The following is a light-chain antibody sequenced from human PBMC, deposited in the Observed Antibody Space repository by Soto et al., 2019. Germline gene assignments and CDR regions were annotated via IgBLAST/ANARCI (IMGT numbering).Light chain of an antibody. J-gene: IGKJ1*01. CDR3: QQYNNWPRT. CDR1: QSVSSN. V-gene: IGKV3-15*01. CDR2: GAS. Sequence: EIVMTPSPATLSVSPLERANLSCRASQSVSSNLAWYQQKPGQAPRLLIYGASTRATGIPARFSGSGSGTEFTLTISSLQSEDFAVYYCQQYNNWPRTFGQGTKVDIK.